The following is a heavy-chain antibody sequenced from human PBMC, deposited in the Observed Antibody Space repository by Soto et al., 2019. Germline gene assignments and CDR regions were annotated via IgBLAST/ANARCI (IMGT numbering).Heavy chain of an antibody. CDR1: GFTFSSYG. D-gene: IGHD5-12*01. V-gene: IGHV3-30*18. J-gene: IGHJ4*02. CDR3: AKSNSVATINFDY. CDR2: ISYDGSNK. Sequence: QVQLVESGGGVVQPGRSLRLSCAASGFTFSSYGMHWVRQAPGKGLEWVAVISYDGSNKYYADSVKGRFTISRDNSKNTLYLQMNSLRAEDTDVYYCAKSNSVATINFDYWGQGTLVTVS.